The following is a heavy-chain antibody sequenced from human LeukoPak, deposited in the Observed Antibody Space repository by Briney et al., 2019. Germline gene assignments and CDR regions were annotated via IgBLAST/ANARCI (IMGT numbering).Heavy chain of an antibody. D-gene: IGHD2-15*01. CDR2: ISYDGSNK. CDR3: AREDCSGGSCDWGAFDI. V-gene: IGHV3-30-3*01. J-gene: IGHJ3*02. Sequence: GGSLRLSCAASGFTFSSYAMHWVRQAPGKGLEWVAVISYDGSNKYYADSVKGRFTISRDNSKNTLYLQMNSLRAEDTSVYYCAREDCSGGSCDWGAFDIWGQGKMVTVSS. CDR1: GFTFSSYA.